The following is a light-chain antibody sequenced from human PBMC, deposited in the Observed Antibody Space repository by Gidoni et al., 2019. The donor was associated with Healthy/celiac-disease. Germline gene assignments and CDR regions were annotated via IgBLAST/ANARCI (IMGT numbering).Light chain of an antibody. CDR1: QSVSSSY. Sequence: EIVLTQSPGTLSLSQGERATLSCRASQSVSSSYLAWYQQKPGQAPRLLIYGASSRATGIPNRFSGSGSGTDFTLTISRLEPEGFAVYYCQQYGSSPPLTFGQGTKVEIK. CDR2: GAS. V-gene: IGKV3-20*01. CDR3: QQYGSSPPLT. J-gene: IGKJ1*01.